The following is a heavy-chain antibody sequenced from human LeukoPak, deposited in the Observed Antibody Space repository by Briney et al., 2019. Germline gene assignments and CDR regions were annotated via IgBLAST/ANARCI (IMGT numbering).Heavy chain of an antibody. J-gene: IGHJ5*02. V-gene: IGHV4-4*07. CDR1: GGSISSYY. CDR2: IYTSGST. D-gene: IGHD3-22*01. CDR3: ARDKGAYYYDSSGSHRIWFDP. Sequence: SETLSLTCTVSGGSISSYYWSWIRQPAGKGLEWIGRIYTSGSTNYNPSLKSRVTMSVDTSKNQFSLKLSSVTAADTAVYYCARDKGAYYYDSSGSHRIWFDPWGQGTLVTVSS.